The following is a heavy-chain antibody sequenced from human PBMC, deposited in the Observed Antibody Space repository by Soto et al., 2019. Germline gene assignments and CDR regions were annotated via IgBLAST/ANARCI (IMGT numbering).Heavy chain of an antibody. V-gene: IGHV3-48*02. CDR1: GFTFSSYS. Sequence: EVQLVESGGGLVQPGGSLRLSCAASGFTFSSYSRNWVRQAPGKGLEWISYISSSSSTIYYAGSVKGRFTISRDNAKYSLSLQMTSLRDEDTAVYYCARDRSGPYYGMDVWGQGTTVTVSS. J-gene: IGHJ6*02. CDR3: ARDRSGPYYGMDV. D-gene: IGHD2-15*01. CDR2: ISSSSSTI.